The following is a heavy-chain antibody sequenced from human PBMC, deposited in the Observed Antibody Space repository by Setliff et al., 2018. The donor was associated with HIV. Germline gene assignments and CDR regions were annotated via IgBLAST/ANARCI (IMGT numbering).Heavy chain of an antibody. CDR2: IYYSGNT. J-gene: IGHJ6*03. Sequence: SETLSLTCTVSSGFISGRSYYWGWIRQPPGKGLEWIGNIYYSGNTYYNPSLKSRVTISIDTSKNHVSLRLSSVTAADTGVYYCARHRDPPGSSWIYYYYYMDLWGEGTTVTVSS. V-gene: IGHV4-39*01. D-gene: IGHD6-13*01. CDR3: ARHRDPPGSSWIYYYYYMDL. CDR1: SGFISGRSYY.